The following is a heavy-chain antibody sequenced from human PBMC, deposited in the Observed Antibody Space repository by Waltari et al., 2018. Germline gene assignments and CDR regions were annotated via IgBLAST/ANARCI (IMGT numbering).Heavy chain of an antibody. CDR2: INHAGNT. CDR3: VRLEDCTGPGGNCYSGEIFAMDV. CDR1: GVSFRGYY. D-gene: IGHD2-15*01. V-gene: IGHV4-34*01. Sequence: QVQLHQWGAGRLQPSETLSLTCAVYGVSFRGYYWGWIRQTPGKGREWIAEINHAGNTNYNPSLRSRVTLSEDASKNQFSLKLSSMTAADTAVYYCVRLEDCTGPGGNCYSGEIFAMDVWGQGTTVTVSS. J-gene: IGHJ6*02.